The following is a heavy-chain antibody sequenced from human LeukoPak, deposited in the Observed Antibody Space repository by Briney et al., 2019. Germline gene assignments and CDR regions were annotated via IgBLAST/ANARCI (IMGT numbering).Heavy chain of an antibody. Sequence: ASVKVSCKASGYTFTSYYMHWVRQAPGQGLEWMGWINPNSGGTNYAQKFQGRVTMTRDTSISTAHMELSRLRSDDTAVYYCARGRYCSSTSCYHAEYFQHWGQGTLVTVSS. CDR2: INPNSGGT. CDR3: ARGRYCSSTSCYHAEYFQH. CDR1: GYTFTSYY. J-gene: IGHJ1*01. D-gene: IGHD2-2*01. V-gene: IGHV1-2*02.